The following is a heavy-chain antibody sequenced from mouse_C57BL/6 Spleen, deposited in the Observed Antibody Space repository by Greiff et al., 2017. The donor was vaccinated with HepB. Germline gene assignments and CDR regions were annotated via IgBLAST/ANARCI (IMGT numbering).Heavy chain of an antibody. D-gene: IGHD1-1*01. J-gene: IGHJ1*03. CDR2: INPSSGYT. Sequence: VQLQQSGAELAKPGASVKLSCKASGYTFTSYWMHWVKQRPGQGLEWIGYINPSSGYTKYNQKFKDKVTLTADKSSSTAYMQLNSLTYEDSAVYYCARSYYGSSYGYFDVWGTGTTVTVAS. CDR3: ARSYYGSSYGYFDV. V-gene: IGHV1-7*01. CDR1: GYTFTSYW.